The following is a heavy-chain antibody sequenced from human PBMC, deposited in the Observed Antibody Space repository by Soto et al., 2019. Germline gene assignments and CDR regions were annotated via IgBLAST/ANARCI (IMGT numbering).Heavy chain of an antibody. V-gene: IGHV3-30-3*01. D-gene: IGHD2-15*01. CDR3: ARAGCDGGSCYTLVGLRYGMDV. Sequence: QVQLVEPGGGVVQPGRSLRLSCAASGFTFSSYVMYWVRQAPGKGLEWVAVISYDGNNKYYADSVKGRFTISRDNSKXTXXXQXXSLRAEDTAVYYCARAGCDGGSCYTLVGLRYGMDVWGQGTTVTVSS. J-gene: IGHJ6*02. CDR1: GFTFSSYV. CDR2: ISYDGNNK.